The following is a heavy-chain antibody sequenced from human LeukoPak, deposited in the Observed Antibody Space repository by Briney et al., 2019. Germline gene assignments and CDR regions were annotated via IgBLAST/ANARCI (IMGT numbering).Heavy chain of an antibody. CDR2: INHGGST. V-gene: IGHV4-34*01. Sequence: SETLSLTCAVYGGSFSGYYWSWIRQPPGKGLEWIGEINHGGSTNYNPSLKSRVTISVDTSKNQFSLKLSSVTAADTAVYYCARDVYYYDSSHSRAFDIWGQGTMVTVSS. CDR3: ARDVYYYDSSHSRAFDI. CDR1: GGSFSGYY. D-gene: IGHD3-22*01. J-gene: IGHJ3*02.